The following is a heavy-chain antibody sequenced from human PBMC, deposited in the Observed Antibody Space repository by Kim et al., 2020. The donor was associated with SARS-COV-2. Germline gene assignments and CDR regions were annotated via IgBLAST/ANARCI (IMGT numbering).Heavy chain of an antibody. CDR3: ANDRGYSSSWYYFDY. V-gene: IGHV3-43*01. D-gene: IGHD6-13*01. J-gene: IGHJ4*02. Sequence: DSLKGRFTISRDNSKNALYLQMNSRRTGDSALYFCANDRGYSSSWYYFDYWGQGTLVSVSS.